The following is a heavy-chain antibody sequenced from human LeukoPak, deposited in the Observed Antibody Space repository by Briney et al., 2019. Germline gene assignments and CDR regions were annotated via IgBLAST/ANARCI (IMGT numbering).Heavy chain of an antibody. CDR2: ISSSSSYI. J-gene: IGHJ4*02. V-gene: IGHV3-21*01. D-gene: IGHD3-10*01. CDR3: ALHDFGVVGPTRPLDY. CDR1: GFTFSSYS. Sequence: GGSLRLSCAASGFTFSSYSMKWVRQAPGKGLEWVSTISSSSSYIYYGDSVKGRFTISRDNAKNSLYLQMNSLRAEDTAIYYCALHDFGVVGPTRPLDYWGQGTLVTVSS.